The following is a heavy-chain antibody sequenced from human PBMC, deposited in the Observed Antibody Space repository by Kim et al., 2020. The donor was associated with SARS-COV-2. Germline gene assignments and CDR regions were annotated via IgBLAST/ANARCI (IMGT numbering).Heavy chain of an antibody. V-gene: IGHV3-11*06. J-gene: IGHJ4*02. Sequence: YADSVKGPFTISRDNAKNSLYLQMNSLRAEDTAVYYCARTIITVVTPDYWGQGTLVTVSS. D-gene: IGHD2-21*02. CDR3: ARTIITVVTPDY.